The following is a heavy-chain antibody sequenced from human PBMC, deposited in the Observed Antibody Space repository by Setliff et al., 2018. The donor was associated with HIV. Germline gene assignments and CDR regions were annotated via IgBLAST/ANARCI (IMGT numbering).Heavy chain of an antibody. CDR1: GFIFSNYA. V-gene: IGHV3-30*04. J-gene: IGHJ6*02. CDR2: ISYSGSKK. CDR3: ARQGRLVDRDHYYCMDV. D-gene: IGHD2-15*01. Sequence: HPGGSLRLSCAGSGFIFSNYAMNWVRQAPGKGLEWVAVISYSGSKKLYADSVKGRFTISRDDSTNTVFLQMSSLTPEDTAVYYCARQGRLVDRDHYYCMDVWGQGTTVTVSS.